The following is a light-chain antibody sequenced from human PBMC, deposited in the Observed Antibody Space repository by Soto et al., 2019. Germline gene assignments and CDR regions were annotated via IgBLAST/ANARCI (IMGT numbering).Light chain of an antibody. Sequence: QSVLTQPPSASGSPGQSVTISCTGTSSDVGYYDYVSWYQQHPGKAPKLLIFEVTKRPSGVPDRFSGSKSGNTASLTVSGLQADDEADYYCNSYAGSNFLVFGGGTKLTVL. CDR3: NSYAGSNFLV. J-gene: IGLJ2*01. V-gene: IGLV2-8*01. CDR1: SSDVGYYDY. CDR2: EVT.